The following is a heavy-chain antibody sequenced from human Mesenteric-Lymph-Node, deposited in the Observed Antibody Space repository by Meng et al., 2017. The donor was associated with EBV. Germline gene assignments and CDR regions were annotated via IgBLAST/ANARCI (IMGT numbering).Heavy chain of an antibody. CDR3: ARSGYCSTTSCYPFDY. CDR2: IYHSGNT. D-gene: IGHD2-2*01. CDR1: GGSISSSNW. J-gene: IGHJ4*02. Sequence: VQLKDSGQGLCNPSGTLSLTCALSGGSISSSNWWSWCRQTPGKGLEWIGEIYHSGNTNYNPSLGGRAAISLDKSKNQYSLRLSSVTAADTAVYYCARSGYCSTTSCYPFDYWGQGILVTVSS. V-gene: IGHV4-4*02.